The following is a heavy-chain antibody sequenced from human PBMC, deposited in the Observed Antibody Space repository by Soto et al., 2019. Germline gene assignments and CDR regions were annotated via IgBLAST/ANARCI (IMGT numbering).Heavy chain of an antibody. D-gene: IGHD3-10*01. CDR1: GDSVSSNSAA. CDR2: TYYRSKWYN. Sequence: PSQTLSLTCAISGDSVSSNSAAWNWIRQSPSRGLEWLGRTYYRSKWYNDYAVSVKSRITINPDTSKNQFSLQLNSVTPEDTAVYYCARCDGSGSYYTFFYYGMDVWGQGTTVTASS. CDR3: ARCDGSGSYYTFFYYGMDV. V-gene: IGHV6-1*01. J-gene: IGHJ6*01.